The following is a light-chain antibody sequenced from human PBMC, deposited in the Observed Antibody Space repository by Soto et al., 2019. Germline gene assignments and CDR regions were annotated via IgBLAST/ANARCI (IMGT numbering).Light chain of an antibody. J-gene: IGKJ5*01. CDR2: DAS. CDR3: QQRSNWPIT. Sequence: EIVLTQSPATLSLSPGGRATLSCRASQNINRYLAWYHQKPGQPPRLLIYDASTRATGIPARFSGSGSGTDFTLTISSLEPEDFAVYYCQQRSNWPITFGQGTRL. CDR1: QNINRY. V-gene: IGKV3-11*01.